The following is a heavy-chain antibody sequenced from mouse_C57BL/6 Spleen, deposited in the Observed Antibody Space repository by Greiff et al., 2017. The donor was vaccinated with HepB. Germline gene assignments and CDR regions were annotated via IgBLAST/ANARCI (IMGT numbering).Heavy chain of an antibody. Sequence: VKVEESGPGLVQPSQSLSITCTVSGFSLTSYGVHWVRQSPGKGLEWLGVIWSGGSTDYNAAFISRLSISKDNSKSQVFFKMNSLQADDTAIYYCARRGYYGNYAYAMDYWGQGTSVTVSS. D-gene: IGHD2-1*01. J-gene: IGHJ4*01. CDR1: GFSLTSYG. CDR2: IWSGGST. V-gene: IGHV2-2*01. CDR3: ARRGYYGNYAYAMDY.